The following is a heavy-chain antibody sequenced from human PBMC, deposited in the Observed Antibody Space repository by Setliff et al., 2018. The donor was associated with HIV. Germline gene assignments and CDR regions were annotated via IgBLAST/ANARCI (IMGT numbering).Heavy chain of an antibody. V-gene: IGHV3-30*02. J-gene: IGHJ5*02. Sequence: PGGSLRLSCAASGFTFSSYGMHWVRQAPGKGLEWVAFIRYDGSNKYYADSVKGRFTISRDNSKNTLYLQMNSLRAEDTAVYYCAKASLLWFGDPAPPFDPWGQGTRVTVSS. D-gene: IGHD3-10*01. CDR1: GFTFSSYG. CDR3: AKASLLWFGDPAPPFDP. CDR2: IRYDGSNK.